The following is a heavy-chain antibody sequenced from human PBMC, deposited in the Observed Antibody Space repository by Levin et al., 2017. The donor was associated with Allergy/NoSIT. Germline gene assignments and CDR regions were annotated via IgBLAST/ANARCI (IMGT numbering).Heavy chain of an antibody. V-gene: IGHV3-66*02. Sequence: PGESLKISCAASEFTVSRNYMTWVRQAPGKGLEWVSLIYSGGDTDYADSVKGRFTISRDNSRNTLYLQMNSLRAEDTAVYYCARKTETLDTVMVLPGDVWGKGTTVTVSS. J-gene: IGHJ6*04. CDR2: IYSGGDT. CDR1: EFTVSRNY. CDR3: ARKTETLDTVMVLPGDV. D-gene: IGHD5-18*01.